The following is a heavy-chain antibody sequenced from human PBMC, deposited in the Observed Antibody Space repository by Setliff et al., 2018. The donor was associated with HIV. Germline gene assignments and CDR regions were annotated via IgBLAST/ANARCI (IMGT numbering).Heavy chain of an antibody. CDR3: ARDQHTVQYSSGLLNY. V-gene: IGHV1-69*13. CDR2: IIPMFGTT. J-gene: IGHJ4*02. Sequence: SVKVSCKVSGGSFSSFAISWVRQAPGHGLEWMGGIIPMFGTTNYAQKLQGRVTLSADESTSTAYMQLSSLTSEDTAVYYCARDQHTVQYSSGLLNYWGQGTPVTVSS. D-gene: IGHD6-19*01. CDR1: GGSFSSFA.